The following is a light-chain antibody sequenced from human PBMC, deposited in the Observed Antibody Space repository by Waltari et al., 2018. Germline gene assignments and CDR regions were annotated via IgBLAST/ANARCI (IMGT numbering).Light chain of an antibody. V-gene: IGKV4-1*01. CDR3: QQYYSTPHT. Sequence: DIVMTQSPDSLAVSLGERATINCKSSQSLFYNSNNKNYLAWYQQRPGQPPKLLFYWASIRESGVPDRFSGSGSGTDFTLAISSLQAEDVAVYYCQQYYSTPHTFGQGPTWRSN. CDR2: WAS. CDR1: QSLFYNSNNKNY. J-gene: IGKJ2*01.